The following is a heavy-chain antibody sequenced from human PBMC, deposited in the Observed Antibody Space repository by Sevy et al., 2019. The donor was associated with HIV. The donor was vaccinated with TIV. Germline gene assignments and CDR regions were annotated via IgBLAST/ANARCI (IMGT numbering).Heavy chain of an antibody. J-gene: IGHJ6*02. CDR3: AKDFTGYNGMDV. Sequence: GGSLRLSCVVSGISFTTSGMHWVRQAPAKGLEWVAVISYHGRDKFYAESVKGRSTISRDNSKNKLYLQMNSLRAEDTAVYYCAKDFTGYNGMDVWGQGTMVTVSS. D-gene: IGHD3-9*01. CDR2: ISYHGRDK. V-gene: IGHV3-30*18. CDR1: GISFTTSG.